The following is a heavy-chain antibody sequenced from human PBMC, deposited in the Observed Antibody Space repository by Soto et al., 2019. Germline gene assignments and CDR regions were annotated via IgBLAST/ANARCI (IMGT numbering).Heavy chain of an antibody. J-gene: IGHJ4*02. Sequence: EVQLVESGGGLVQPGGSLRLSCAASGFTFSSYAMHWVRQAPGKGLEYVSAISSNGGSTYYANSVKGRFTISGDNSKNTLYLQMGSLRAEDMAVYYCARNGDSGYYFDYWGQGTLVTVSS. V-gene: IGHV3-64*01. CDR3: ARNGDSGYYFDY. CDR2: ISSNGGST. D-gene: IGHD3-22*01. CDR1: GFTFSSYA.